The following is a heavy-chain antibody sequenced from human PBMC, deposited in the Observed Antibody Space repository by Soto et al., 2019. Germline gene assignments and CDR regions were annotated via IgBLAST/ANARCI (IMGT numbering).Heavy chain of an antibody. CDR3: TGHSSGSPIG. CDR2: IYYRGTT. Sequence: QLQLQESGPGLVKPSETLSLTCTVSSASISSNTYSWGWIRQPPGRGLEWIASIYYRGTTYYKPSLKSRLTISVDTSKNQFSLKLGSVTAADTAVYYCTGHSSGSPIGWGQGTLVTVSS. CDR1: SASISSNTYS. D-gene: IGHD6-19*01. V-gene: IGHV4-39*01. J-gene: IGHJ4*02.